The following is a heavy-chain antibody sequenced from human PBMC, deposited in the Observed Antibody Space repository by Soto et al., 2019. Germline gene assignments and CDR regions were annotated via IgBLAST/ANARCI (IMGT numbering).Heavy chain of an antibody. CDR2: IYYSGST. Sequence: SETLSLTCTISGGSISSGDYYWSWIRQPPGKGLEWIGYIYYSGSTYYNPSLKSRVTISVDTSENQFSLKLRSVTAADTAVYYCASPRYGSWSAHRNLDLWGRGPMVTVSS. D-gene: IGHD3-10*01. CDR1: GGSISSGDYY. CDR3: ASPRYGSWSAHRNLDL. J-gene: IGHJ2*01. V-gene: IGHV4-30-4*01.